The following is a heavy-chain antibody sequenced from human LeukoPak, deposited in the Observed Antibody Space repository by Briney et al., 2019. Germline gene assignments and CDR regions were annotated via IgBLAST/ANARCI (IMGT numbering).Heavy chain of an antibody. J-gene: IGHJ6*03. CDR3: ARGGGMGHYYYYMDV. V-gene: IGHV4-59*01. CDR2: IYYTGST. Sequence: SETLSLTCTVSGGSISTYYWSWIRQPPGKGLEWIGYIYYTGSTSYNPSLKSRVTMSLDASKNQFSLELNSVTPADTAVYYCARGGGMGHYYYYMDVWGKGTTVTISS. D-gene: IGHD5-24*01. CDR1: GGSISTYY.